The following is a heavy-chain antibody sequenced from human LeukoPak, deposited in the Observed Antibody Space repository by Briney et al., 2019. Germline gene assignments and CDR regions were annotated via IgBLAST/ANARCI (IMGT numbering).Heavy chain of an antibody. Sequence: SVKVSCKASGGAFSSYVISWVRQAPGQGLEWMGGIIPILGTANYAQKFQGRVTITTDESTTTAYMELSSLRSEDTAVYYCARGRYCSGGSCFESWFDPWGQGTLVTVSS. V-gene: IGHV1-69*05. CDR3: ARGRYCSGGSCFESWFDP. J-gene: IGHJ5*02. CDR2: IIPILGTA. CDR1: GGAFSSYV. D-gene: IGHD2-15*01.